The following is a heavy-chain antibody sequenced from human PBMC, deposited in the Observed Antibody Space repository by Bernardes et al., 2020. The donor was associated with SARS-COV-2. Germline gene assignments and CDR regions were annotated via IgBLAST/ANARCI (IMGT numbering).Heavy chain of an antibody. V-gene: IGHV1-24*01. CDR2: FDPQYGDP. CDR1: GNSLTAAS. D-gene: IGHD3-3*01. CDR3: ATDYISGIVIMAWVY. J-gene: IGHJ4*02. Sequence: VSGNSLTAASIYWVRQAPGKGLEWMGSFDPQYGDPIYAQKFQGRITMTEDTSTDTAYMELSGLRSEDTAVYYCATDYISGIVIMAWVYWGQGTLVTVSS.